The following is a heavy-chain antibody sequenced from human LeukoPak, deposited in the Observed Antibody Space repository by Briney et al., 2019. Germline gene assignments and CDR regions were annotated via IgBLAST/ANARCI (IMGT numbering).Heavy chain of an antibody. J-gene: IGHJ4*02. Sequence: ASVKVSCTVSGSTLTKISIGWVRQAPGKGLEWMGRLSPRDGETSHAQKFQGRVNMTADTSTDTAYMEMSSLDSGDTAVYYCATGAMVYDYWGQGTLVIVSS. CDR2: LSPRDGET. CDR3: ATGAMVYDY. CDR1: GSTLTKIS. V-gene: IGHV1-24*01. D-gene: IGHD3-10*01.